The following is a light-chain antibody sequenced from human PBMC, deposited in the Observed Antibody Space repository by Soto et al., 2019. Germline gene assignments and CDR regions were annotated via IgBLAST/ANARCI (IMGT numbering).Light chain of an antibody. CDR3: QQYGSSPST. V-gene: IGKV3-20*01. CDR1: QSVGSSY. Sequence: EIVLTQSPGTLSLSPGESATLSCRASQSVGSSYLAWYRQKPGQAPRLLIYGASSRATAIPDRFSGGVSGTDFTLTISRLEPEDFAVYYCQQYGSSPSTFGQGTKVEIK. CDR2: GAS. J-gene: IGKJ1*01.